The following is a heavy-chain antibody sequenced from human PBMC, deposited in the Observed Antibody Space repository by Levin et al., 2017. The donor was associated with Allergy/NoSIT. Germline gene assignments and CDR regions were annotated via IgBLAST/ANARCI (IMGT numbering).Heavy chain of an antibody. V-gene: IGHV3-30*18. Sequence: HPGGSLRLSCAASGFTFSSYGMHWVRQAPGKGLEWVAVISYDGSNKYYADSVKGRFTISRDNSKNTLYLQMNSLRAEDTAVYYCAKRRGASRSWYEFDYWGQGTLVTVSS. CDR3: AKRRGASRSWYEFDY. CDR1: GFTFSSYG. D-gene: IGHD6-13*01. J-gene: IGHJ4*02. CDR2: ISYDGSNK.